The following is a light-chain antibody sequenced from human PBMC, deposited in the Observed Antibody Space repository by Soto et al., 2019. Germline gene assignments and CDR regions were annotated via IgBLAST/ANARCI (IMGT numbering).Light chain of an antibody. V-gene: IGLV3-21*04. CDR1: NIGSKS. J-gene: IGLJ2*01. Sequence: SYELTQPPSVSVAPGKTAMITCGGDNIGSKSVHWYQQKPGQAPVVVINYNSDRPSGIPDRFSGSNSGSTATLTITRVEAGDEAEYYCQVWDRSSDHVVFGGGTKLTVL. CDR2: YNS. CDR3: QVWDRSSDHVV.